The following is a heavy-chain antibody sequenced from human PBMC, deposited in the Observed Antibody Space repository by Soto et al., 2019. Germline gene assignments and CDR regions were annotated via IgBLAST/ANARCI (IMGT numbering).Heavy chain of an antibody. D-gene: IGHD2-2*01. J-gene: IGHJ6*01. CDR2: INPQTVGT. V-gene: IGHV1-2*02. CDR1: RYTLTDYY. Sequence: ASVHVACKASRYTLTDYYIHSLLHSPSQWLELMGFINPQTVGTSYAQNFHCTVNLSRDTSINTEYLDLSRLTFDDEDVYFCARESYKVIPDGMDVWGQGTTVT. CDR3: ARESYKVIPDGMDV.